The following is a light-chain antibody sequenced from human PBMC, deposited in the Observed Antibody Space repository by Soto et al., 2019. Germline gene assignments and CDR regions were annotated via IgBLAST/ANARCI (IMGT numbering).Light chain of an antibody. Sequence: SYELTQPPSVSVSPGQTASITCSGDQLGDRYASWYQQKPGQSPVLVIYQDNKRPSGIPERFSGSNSGNTATLTISGTQAMDEADYYCQAWDSYTLVFGGGTKLTVL. V-gene: IGLV3-1*01. CDR1: QLGDRY. J-gene: IGLJ2*01. CDR3: QAWDSYTLV. CDR2: QDN.